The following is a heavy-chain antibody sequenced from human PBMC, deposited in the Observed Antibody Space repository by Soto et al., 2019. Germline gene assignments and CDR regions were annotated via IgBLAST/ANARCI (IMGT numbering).Heavy chain of an antibody. J-gene: IGHJ4*02. V-gene: IGHV1-3*01. CDR1: GYTFTSYG. Sequence: ASVKVSCTASGYTFTSYGISWVRQAPGQRLEWMGWINAGNSDTTYSQKFQGRVTITSDTSASTAYMELTSLRSEDTAVYYCARDFGMYGSGSYADYWGQGTLVTVSS. D-gene: IGHD3-10*01. CDR2: INAGNSDT. CDR3: ARDFGMYGSGSYADY.